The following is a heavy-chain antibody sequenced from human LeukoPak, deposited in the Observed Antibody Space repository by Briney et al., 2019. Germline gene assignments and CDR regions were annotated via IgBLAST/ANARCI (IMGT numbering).Heavy chain of an antibody. CDR2: IHTSGST. Sequence: PSETLSLTCTVSGGSISSSSYYWGWIRQPAGKGLEWIGCIHTSGSTNYSPSLKSRVTMSVDTSKNQFSLKLNSVTAADTAVYYCARDLYYYDSSGYYLFDYWGQGTLVTVSS. J-gene: IGHJ4*02. D-gene: IGHD3-22*01. V-gene: IGHV4-61*02. CDR3: ARDLYYYDSSGYYLFDY. CDR1: GGSISSSSYY.